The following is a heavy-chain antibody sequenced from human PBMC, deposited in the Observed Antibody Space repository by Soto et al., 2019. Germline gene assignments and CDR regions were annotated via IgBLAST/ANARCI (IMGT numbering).Heavy chain of an antibody. CDR1: GGSISSGGYY. J-gene: IGHJ2*01. Sequence: SETLSLSCTVSGGSISSGGYYWSWIRQHPGKGLEWIGYIYYSGSTYYNPSLKSRVTISVDTSKNQFSLKLSSVTAADTAVYYCAREMKTLGFWYFDLWGRGTLVTVSS. D-gene: IGHD3-10*01. V-gene: IGHV4-31*03. CDR3: AREMKTLGFWYFDL. CDR2: IYYSGST.